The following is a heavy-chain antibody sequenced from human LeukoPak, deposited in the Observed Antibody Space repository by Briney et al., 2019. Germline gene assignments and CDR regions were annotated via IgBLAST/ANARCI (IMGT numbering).Heavy chain of an antibody. V-gene: IGHV3-21*01. Sequence: GSLRLSCAASGFTFSSDSMNWVRQAPGKGLEWGSSISSSSTYINYADSVKGRFTISRDNAKNSLYLQMNSLRAEDTAVYYCARGSSKFDYWGQGTLVTVSS. CDR3: ARGSSKFDY. CDR2: ISSSSTYI. CDR1: GFTFSSDS. J-gene: IGHJ4*02. D-gene: IGHD1-26*01.